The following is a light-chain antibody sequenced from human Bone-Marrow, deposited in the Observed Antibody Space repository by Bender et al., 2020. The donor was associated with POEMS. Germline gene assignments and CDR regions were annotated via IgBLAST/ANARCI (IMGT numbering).Light chain of an antibody. CDR1: SNNVGNHG. J-gene: IGLJ2*01. V-gene: IGLV10-54*04. CDR2: SSN. Sequence: QAGLTQPPSVSKGLRQTATLTCTGNSNNVGNHGAAWLQQHQGQPPKLVSYSSNNRPSWISERFSASRSGNIASLTITGLQPEDEADYYCSACDSSLSAVVFGGGTKLTVL. CDR3: SACDSSLSAVV.